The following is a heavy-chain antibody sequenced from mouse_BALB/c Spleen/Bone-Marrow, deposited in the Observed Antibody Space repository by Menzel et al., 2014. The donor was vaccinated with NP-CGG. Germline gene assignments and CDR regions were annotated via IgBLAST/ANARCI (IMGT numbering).Heavy chain of an antibody. J-gene: IGHJ1*01. Sequence: EVQLQQSGAELVKPGASVKLSCTASGFNIKDTYLHWVKQRPEQGLDWIGRIDPAIFTKYDPKFQGKATITADTSSNTASLHLSSVTPEDTAVYFCARYRYAWYFYVCGAGTPGTASS. D-gene: IGHD2-14*01. CDR1: GFNIKDTY. V-gene: IGHV14-3*02. CDR2: IDPAIFT. CDR3: ARYRYAWYFYV.